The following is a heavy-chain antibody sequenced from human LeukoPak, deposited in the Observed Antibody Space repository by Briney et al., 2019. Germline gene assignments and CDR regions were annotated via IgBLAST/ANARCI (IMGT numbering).Heavy chain of an antibody. CDR3: ASPSLYYYDSSGYPYYYYGMDV. J-gene: IGHJ6*02. V-gene: IGHV1-46*01. Sequence: ASVKVSCKASGYTFTSYYMHWVRQAPGQGLEWMGIINPSGGSTSYAQKFQGRVTMTRDTSTSTVYMELSSLRSEDTAVYYCASPSLYYYDSSGYPYYYYGMDVWGQGTTVTVSS. D-gene: IGHD3-22*01. CDR2: INPSGGST. CDR1: GYTFTSYY.